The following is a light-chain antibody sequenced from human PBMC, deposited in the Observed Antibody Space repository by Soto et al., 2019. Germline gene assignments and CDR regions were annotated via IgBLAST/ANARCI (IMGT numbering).Light chain of an antibody. CDR2: GAS. V-gene: IGKV3-11*01. CDR3: LQRSIGFT. CDR1: QSVGSY. J-gene: IGKJ3*01. Sequence: ELVLTQSPATLSLSPGERATLSCRASQSVGSYLAWYQQKPGQAPRPLIYGASKRAPGVSARFSGSGSGTDFTLTISSLEPEDFAVYHCLQRSIGFTFGPGTKVDI.